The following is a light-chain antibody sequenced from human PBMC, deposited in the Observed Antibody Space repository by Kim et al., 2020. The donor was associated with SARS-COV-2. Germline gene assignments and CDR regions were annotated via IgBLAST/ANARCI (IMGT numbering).Light chain of an antibody. J-gene: IGLJ3*02. Sequence: QSVLTQPPSVSGTPGQRVIISCSGSSSNIGSHYVYWYQQLPGTAPKVLIYRNNQRPSGVPDRFSGSKSGTSASLAISGLGSDDEADYCCAAWDDTLSGPVFGGGTQLTVL. CDR3: AAWDDTLSGPV. CDR1: SSNIGSHY. V-gene: IGLV1-47*01. CDR2: RNN.